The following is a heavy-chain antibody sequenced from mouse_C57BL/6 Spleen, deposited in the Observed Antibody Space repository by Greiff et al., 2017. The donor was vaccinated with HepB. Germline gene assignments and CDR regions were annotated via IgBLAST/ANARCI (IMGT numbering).Heavy chain of an antibody. Sequence: VQLQQSGAELVKPGASVKLSCKASGYTFTEYTIHWVKQRSGQGLEWIGWFYPGSGSIKYNEKFKDKATLTADKSSSTVYMELSRLTSEDSAVYFCARHEGAIDGYSLLWAMDYWGQGTSVTVSS. J-gene: IGHJ4*01. CDR3: ARHEGAIDGYSLLWAMDY. V-gene: IGHV1-62-2*01. D-gene: IGHD2-3*01. CDR2: FYPGSGSI. CDR1: GYTFTEYT.